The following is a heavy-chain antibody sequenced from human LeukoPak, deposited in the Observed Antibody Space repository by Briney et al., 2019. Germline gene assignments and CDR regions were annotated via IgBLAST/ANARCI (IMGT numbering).Heavy chain of an antibody. D-gene: IGHD6-13*01. J-gene: IGHJ4*02. V-gene: IGHV4-34*01. CDR2: INHSGST. CDR1: GGSFSGYY. CDR3: ATDKAKQLLLMVPPTY. Sequence: SETLSLTCAVYGGSFSGYYWSWIRQPPGKGLEWIGEINHSGSTNYNPSLKSRVTISVDTSKNQFSLKLSSVTAADTAVYYCATDKAKQLLLMVPPTYWGQGTLVTVSS.